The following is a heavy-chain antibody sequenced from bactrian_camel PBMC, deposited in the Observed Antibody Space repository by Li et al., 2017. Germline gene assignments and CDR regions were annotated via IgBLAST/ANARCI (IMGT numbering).Heavy chain of an antibody. CDR3: ARGETGAYYSRDYHYTVRLEYNY. D-gene: IGHD2*01. V-gene: IGHV3S10*01. CDR2: INSDETV. J-gene: IGHJ4*01. Sequence: VQLVESGGGSVQAGQTLRLYCTASGFTFSSYVMSWVRQAPGKGLEWVATINSDETVVYGDSVKDRFTVSRDNAKNIVYLQLNSLKTEDTATYYCARGETGAYYSRDYHYTVRLEYNYWGQGTQVTVS. CDR1: GFTFSSYV.